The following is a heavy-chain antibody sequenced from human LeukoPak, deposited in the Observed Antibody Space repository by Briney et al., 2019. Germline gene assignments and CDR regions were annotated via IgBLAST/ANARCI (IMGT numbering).Heavy chain of an antibody. Sequence: PSETLSLTCTVSGGSFTSYYWSCIRQPPGKGLEWIGHVFHSGSTNYNPSLKSRVTISVATSKNQFSLKLSSVTAADTAVYYWTRPYSSGWYGTFSIWGQGTMVTVSS. J-gene: IGHJ3*02. CDR1: GGSFTSYY. D-gene: IGHD6-19*01. CDR2: VFHSGST. CDR3: TRPYSSGWYGTFSI. V-gene: IGHV4-59*01.